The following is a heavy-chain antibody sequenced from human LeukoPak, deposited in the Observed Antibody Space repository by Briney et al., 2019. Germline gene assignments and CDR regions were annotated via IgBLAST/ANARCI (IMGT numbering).Heavy chain of an antibody. CDR1: GFTFSSYW. J-gene: IGHJ4*02. Sequence: GGSLRLSCAASGFTFSSYWMSWVRQAPGKGLEWVANIKQDGSERNYVDSVKGRFTISRDNAKNSLYLQMNSLRAEDTAVYYCARDAHYYDSSGYFRAPFDYWGQGTLVTVSS. CDR3: ARDAHYYDSSGYFRAPFDY. V-gene: IGHV3-7*01. CDR2: IKQDGSER. D-gene: IGHD3-22*01.